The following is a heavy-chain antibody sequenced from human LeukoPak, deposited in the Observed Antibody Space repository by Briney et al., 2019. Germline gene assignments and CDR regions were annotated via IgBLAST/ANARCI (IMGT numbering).Heavy chain of an antibody. J-gene: IGHJ6*03. D-gene: IGHD5-18*01. CDR3: ARDGDSPYYYYYMDV. V-gene: IGHV3-7*01. Sequence: GGSLRLSCAASGFTFSIYWMTWVRQAPGKGLEWVANIKQDGGEKYYVDSVEGRFTMSRDNAKNSLYLQMNSLRAEDTAVYYCARDGDSPYYYYYMDVWGKGTTVTVSS. CDR2: IKQDGGEK. CDR1: GFTFSIYW.